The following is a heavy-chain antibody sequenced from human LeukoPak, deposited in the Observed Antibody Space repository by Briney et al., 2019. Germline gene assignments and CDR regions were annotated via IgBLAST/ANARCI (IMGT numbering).Heavy chain of an antibody. V-gene: IGHV4-39*07. D-gene: IGHD5-18*01. CDR2: IYYSGNT. Sequence: SETLSLTCSVSGGSISSSSYYWGWIRQPPGKGLEWIGNIYYSGNTYYNPSLKSRVTISVDTSKNQFSLKVSSVTAADTAVYYCARDGESRYSYGYVDGMDVWGQGTTVTVSS. CDR3: ARDGESRYSYGYVDGMDV. J-gene: IGHJ6*02. CDR1: GGSISSSSYY.